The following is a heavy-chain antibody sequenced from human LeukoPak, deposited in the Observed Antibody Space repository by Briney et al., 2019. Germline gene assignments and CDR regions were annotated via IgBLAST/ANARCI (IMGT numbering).Heavy chain of an antibody. V-gene: IGHV3-48*03. CDR3: ARAYSSGWFKYWFDP. D-gene: IGHD6-19*01. Sequence: GGSLRHSCAASGFTFSSYEMNWVRQAPGKGLEWVSYISSSGSTIYYADSVKGRFTISRDNAKNSLYLQMNSLRAEDTAVYYCARAYSSGWFKYWFDPWGQGTLVTVSS. CDR2: ISSSGSTI. CDR1: GFTFSSYE. J-gene: IGHJ5*02.